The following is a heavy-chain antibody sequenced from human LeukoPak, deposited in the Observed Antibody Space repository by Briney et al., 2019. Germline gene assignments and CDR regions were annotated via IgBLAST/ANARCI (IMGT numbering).Heavy chain of an antibody. Sequence: SETLTLTCAVYGGSFSGYYWSWIRQPPGKGLEWIGEIDNSGSTNYNPSLKSRLTISVDTSKNQFSLKLSSVTAADTAVYYCARAGYDSSGYVDYFDYWGQGTLVTVSS. CDR1: GGSFSGYY. CDR3: ARAGYDSSGYVDYFDY. D-gene: IGHD3-22*01. J-gene: IGHJ4*02. CDR2: IDNSGST. V-gene: IGHV4-34*01.